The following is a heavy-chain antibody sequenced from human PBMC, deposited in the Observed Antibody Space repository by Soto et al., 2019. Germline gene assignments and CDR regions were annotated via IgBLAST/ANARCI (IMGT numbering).Heavy chain of an antibody. J-gene: IGHJ4*02. CDR1: GGSIISSSYY. CDR3: ARPVYDSSGYHYFDY. D-gene: IGHD3-22*01. Sequence: PSETLSLTCTVSGGSIISSSYYCCWIRQPPGKGLEWIGSIYYSGSTYYNPSLKSRVTISVDTSKNQFSLKLSSVTAADTAVYYCARPVYDSSGYHYFDYWGQGTLVTVSS. V-gene: IGHV4-39*01. CDR2: IYYSGST.